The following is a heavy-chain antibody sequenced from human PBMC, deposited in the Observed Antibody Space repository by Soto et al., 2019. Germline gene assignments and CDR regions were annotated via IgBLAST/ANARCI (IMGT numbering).Heavy chain of an antibody. D-gene: IGHD3-10*01. CDR2: IWYDGSNK. CDR3: ARGAGTVTGGGMDV. V-gene: IGHV3-33*01. J-gene: IGHJ6*02. Sequence: QVQLVESGGGVVQPGRSLRLSCAASGFTFSSYGMHWVRQAPGKGLEWVAVIWYDGSNKYYADSVKGRFTISRDNSKNTLYLQINGLRAEDTAVYYCARGAGTVTGGGMDVWGQGTTVTVSS. CDR1: GFTFSSYG.